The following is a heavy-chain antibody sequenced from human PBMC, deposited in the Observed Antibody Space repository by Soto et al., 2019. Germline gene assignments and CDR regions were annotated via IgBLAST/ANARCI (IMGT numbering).Heavy chain of an antibody. D-gene: IGHD6-19*01. CDR1: GFTFSSYS. J-gene: IGHJ4*02. CDR2: ISSSSSYI. Sequence: EVQLVESGGGLVKPGGSLRLSCAASGFTFSSYSMNWVRQAPGKGLEWVSSISSSSSYIYYADSVKGRFTISRDNAKNSLYLQMNSLRAEDTAVYYCARTIAVADTSIYYFDYWGQGTLVTVSS. CDR3: ARTIAVADTSIYYFDY. V-gene: IGHV3-21*01.